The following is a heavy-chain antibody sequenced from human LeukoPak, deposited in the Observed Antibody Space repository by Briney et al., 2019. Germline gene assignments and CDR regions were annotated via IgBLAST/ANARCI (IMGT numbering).Heavy chain of an antibody. CDR2: ISAYNGNT. Sequence: ASVKVSCKASGYTFTSYGISWVRQAPRQGLEWMGWISAYNGNTNYAQKLQGRVTMTTDTSTSTAYMELRSLTSDDTAVYYCARDLRAFVATKGFDYWGQGTLVTVSS. V-gene: IGHV1-18*01. J-gene: IGHJ4*02. D-gene: IGHD5-12*01. CDR3: ARDLRAFVATKGFDY. CDR1: GYTFTSYG.